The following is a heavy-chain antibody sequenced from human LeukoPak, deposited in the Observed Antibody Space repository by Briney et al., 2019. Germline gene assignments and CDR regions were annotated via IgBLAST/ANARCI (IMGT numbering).Heavy chain of an antibody. CDR3: ARRNSYGSGRHFDF. Sequence: SETLSLTCTVSGGSISSYYWSWIRQPPGKGLEWIGYISYSGSTKYNPSLKSRVTISIDTSKEQVSLKLNFVTAADTAVYYCARRNSYGSGRHFDFWGQGTLVTVPS. CDR1: GGSISSYY. CDR2: ISYSGST. D-gene: IGHD3-10*01. J-gene: IGHJ4*02. V-gene: IGHV4-59*01.